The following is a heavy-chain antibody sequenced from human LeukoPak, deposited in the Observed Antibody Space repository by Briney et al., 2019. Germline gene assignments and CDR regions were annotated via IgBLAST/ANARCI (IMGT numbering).Heavy chain of an antibody. CDR3: ARGRGRDNYFDY. J-gene: IGHJ4*02. CDR2: ISAYNGNT. CDR1: GYTFTGYY. V-gene: IGHV1-18*04. Sequence: ASVKVSCKASGYTFTGYYMHWVRQAPGQGLEWMGWISAYNGNTNYAQKLQGRVTTTTDTSTSTAYMELRSLRSDDTAVYYCARGRGRDNYFDYWGQGTLVTVSS. D-gene: IGHD1-26*01.